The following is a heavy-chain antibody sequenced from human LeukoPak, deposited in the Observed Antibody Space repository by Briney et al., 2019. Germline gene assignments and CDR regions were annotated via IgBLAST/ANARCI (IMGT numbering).Heavy chain of an antibody. CDR2: INYSGDT. D-gene: IGHD1-20*01. V-gene: IGHV4-39*07. CDR3: VRLQAVTGNFDY. J-gene: IGHJ4*02. Sequence: SETLSLTCTVSGGSVGSSSFYWGWIRQPPGQGLEWIETINYSGDTYYNPSLKSRVTISVDSSRNQFSLKLSSVTAADTAVYYCVRLQAVTGNFDYWGQGALVTVSS. CDR1: GGSVGSSSFY.